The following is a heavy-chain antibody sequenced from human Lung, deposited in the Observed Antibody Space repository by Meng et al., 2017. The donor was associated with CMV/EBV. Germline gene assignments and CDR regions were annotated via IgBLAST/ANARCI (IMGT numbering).Heavy chain of an antibody. Sequence: SETLSLTCAVSGGSISSSNWWSWVRQPPGKGLEWIGEIYHSGSTNYNPSLKSRVTISVDKSKNQFSLKLSSVTAADTAVYYCARNSKFTAAAGFGFDYWGQGTLVTVSS. D-gene: IGHD6-13*01. CDR1: GGSISSSNW. J-gene: IGHJ4*02. V-gene: IGHV4-4*02. CDR2: IYHSGST. CDR3: ARNSKFTAAAGFGFDY.